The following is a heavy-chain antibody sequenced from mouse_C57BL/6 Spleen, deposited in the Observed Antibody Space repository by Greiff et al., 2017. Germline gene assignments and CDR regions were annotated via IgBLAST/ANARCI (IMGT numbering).Heavy chain of an antibody. CDR2: IDPSDSYT. CDR3: ARKSIYYFDY. D-gene: IGHD1-3*01. CDR1: GYTFTSYW. J-gene: IGHJ2*01. Sequence: QVQLKQPGAELVMPGASVKLSCKASGYTFTSYWMHWVKQRPGQGLEWIGEIDPSDSYTNYNQKFKGKSTLTVDKSSSTAYMQLSSLTSEDSAVYYCARKSIYYFDYWGQGTTLTVSS. V-gene: IGHV1-69*01.